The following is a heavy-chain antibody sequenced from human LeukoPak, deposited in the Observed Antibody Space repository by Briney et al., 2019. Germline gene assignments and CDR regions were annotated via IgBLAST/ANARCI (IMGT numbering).Heavy chain of an antibody. J-gene: IGHJ4*02. CDR2: IKQDGSQK. Sequence: PGGSLRLSCVASGFSFSNFWMSWVRQAPGERPEWLTNIKQDGSQKYYVDSVRGRFTISRDNTKNSLYLQMNSLRAEDTAVFYCARDQYDTWSRRGNFDSWGQGTLVIVS. CDR1: GFSFSNFW. D-gene: IGHD3-3*01. V-gene: IGHV3-7*03. CDR3: ARDQYDTWSRRGNFDS.